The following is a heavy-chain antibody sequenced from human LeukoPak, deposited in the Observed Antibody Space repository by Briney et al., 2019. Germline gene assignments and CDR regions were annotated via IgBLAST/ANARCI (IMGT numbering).Heavy chain of an antibody. CDR1: GFTFSRHS. Sequence: GGSLRLSCAASGFTFSRHSINWVRQAPGKGLEWVSSISSSSSYIYYADSVKGRFTVSRDNAKNSLYLQMNSLRVDDTAVYYCARGISGDKYYNYFMDAWGKGTTVTVSS. D-gene: IGHD7-27*01. J-gene: IGHJ6*03. V-gene: IGHV3-21*01. CDR3: ARGISGDKYYNYFMDA. CDR2: ISSSSSYI.